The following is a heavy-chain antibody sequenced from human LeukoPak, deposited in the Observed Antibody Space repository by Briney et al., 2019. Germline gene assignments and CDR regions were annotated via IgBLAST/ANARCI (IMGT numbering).Heavy chain of an antibody. CDR1: RVSISSGDYY. D-gene: IGHD3-22*01. CDR3: ARPYYYDSRIDP. J-gene: IGHJ5*02. Sequence: PSQTLSLTCTLSRVSISSGDYYWRCIPQPPGKALECIGYMYYSGSTYYNPSLKSRVTISADTSKNQSSLKLSSVTAADTAVYYCARPYYYDSRIDPWGQGTLVTVSS. V-gene: IGHV4-30-4*01. CDR2: MYYSGST.